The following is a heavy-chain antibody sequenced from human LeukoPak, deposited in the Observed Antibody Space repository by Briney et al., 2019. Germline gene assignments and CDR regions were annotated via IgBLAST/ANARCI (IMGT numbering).Heavy chain of an antibody. V-gene: IGHV4-59*01. CDR1: GGSISSYY. Sequence: SETLSLTCTVSGGSISSYYWSWIRQPPGKGLEWIGYIYYSGSTNYNPSLKSRVTISVDTSKNQFSLKLSSVTAADTAVYYCASDYGGNSGLFDCWGQGTLVTVPS. CDR3: ASDYGGNSGLFDC. J-gene: IGHJ4*02. CDR2: IYYSGST. D-gene: IGHD4-23*01.